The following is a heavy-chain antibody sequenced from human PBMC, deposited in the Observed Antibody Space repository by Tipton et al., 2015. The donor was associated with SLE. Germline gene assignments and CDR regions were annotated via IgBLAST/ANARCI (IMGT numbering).Heavy chain of an antibody. D-gene: IGHD7-27*01. V-gene: IGHV4-59*08. CDR2: IYYSGST. Sequence: TLSLTCTVSGGSISSYYWSWIRQPPGKGLEWIGYIYYSGSTKYNPSLKSRVTISVDTSKNQFSLKLCSVTAADTAVYYCARAKLGFFFDYWGQGTLVTVSS. J-gene: IGHJ4*02. CDR3: ARAKLGFFFDY. CDR1: GGSISSYY.